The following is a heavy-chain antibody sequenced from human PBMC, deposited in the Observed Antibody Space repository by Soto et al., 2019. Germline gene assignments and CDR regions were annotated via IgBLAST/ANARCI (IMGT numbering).Heavy chain of an antibody. J-gene: IGHJ5*02. V-gene: IGHV4-38-2*02. Sequence: SETLSLTCTVSGYSISSGYHWAWIRQPPGKGLEWLGSVHYSGSTYYNPSLRSRVTISVDTSKNQFSLKLSSVTAADTAVFYCARHYSSGARNWFDPWGQGTLVTVSS. CDR1: GYSISSGYH. CDR3: ARHYSSGARNWFDP. CDR2: VHYSGST. D-gene: IGHD6-19*01.